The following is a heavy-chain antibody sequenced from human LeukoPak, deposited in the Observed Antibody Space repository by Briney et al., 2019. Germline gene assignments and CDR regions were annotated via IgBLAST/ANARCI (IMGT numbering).Heavy chain of an antibody. CDR1: GFTFSIYS. CDR3: ARDPSSGWYLKGWFDP. CDR2: TSSSSGTI. V-gene: IGHV3-48*04. J-gene: IGHJ5*02. Sequence: GGSLRLSCAASGFTFSIYSMSWVRQAPGKGLEWVSYTSSSSGTIYYADSVKGRFTISRDNAKNSLYLQMNSLRAEDTAVYYCARDPSSGWYLKGWFDPWGQGTLVTVSS. D-gene: IGHD6-19*01.